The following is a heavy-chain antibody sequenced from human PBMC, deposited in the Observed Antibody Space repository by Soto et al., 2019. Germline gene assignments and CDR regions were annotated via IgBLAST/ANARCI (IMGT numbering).Heavy chain of an antibody. J-gene: IGHJ4*02. Sequence: SETLSLTCTVSGGSISSYYWSWIRQPPGKGLEWIGYIYYSGSTNYNPSLNSRVVISVDKSKNQMSLNVSSVTAADTAVYYCARCGYYCLDLWRQGFLVTVSS. D-gene: IGHD5-12*01. V-gene: IGHV4-59*12. CDR1: GGSISSYY. CDR3: ARCGYYCLDL. CDR2: IYYSGST.